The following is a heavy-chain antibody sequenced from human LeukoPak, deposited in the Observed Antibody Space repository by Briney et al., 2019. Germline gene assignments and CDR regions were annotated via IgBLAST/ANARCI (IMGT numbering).Heavy chain of an antibody. J-gene: IGHJ4*02. CDR2: IKQDGSEK. CDR3: ARDFDYGYFDY. CDR1: GFTFSSHW. Sequence: GGSLRLSCAASGFTFSSHWMSWVRQAPGKGLEWVANIKQDGSEKYYVDSVKGRFTISRDNAKNSLYLQMNSLRAEDTAVYYCARDFDYGYFDYWGQGTLVTVSS. D-gene: IGHD4-17*01. V-gene: IGHV3-7*01.